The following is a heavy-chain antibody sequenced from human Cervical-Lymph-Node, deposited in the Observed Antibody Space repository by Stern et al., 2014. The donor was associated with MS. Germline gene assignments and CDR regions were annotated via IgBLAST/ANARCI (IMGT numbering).Heavy chain of an antibody. CDR2: ITSSTNYV. V-gene: IGHV3-21*01. Sequence: EVQLVESGGGLVKPGGSLRLSCAASGFTFSSYTMNWVRQAPGKGLEWVSSITSSTNYVYYADSLKGRFTISRDNAKNSLYLRVNSLRAEDTAAYYCARTGYSSGWHLIPDGLSDAFDIWGQGTLVTVS. D-gene: IGHD6-19*01. CDR1: GFTFSSYT. CDR3: ARTGYSSGWHLIPDGLSDAFDI. J-gene: IGHJ3*02.